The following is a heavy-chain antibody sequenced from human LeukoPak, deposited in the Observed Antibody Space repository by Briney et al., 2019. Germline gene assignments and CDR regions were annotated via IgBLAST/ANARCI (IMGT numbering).Heavy chain of an antibody. D-gene: IGHD4-17*01. CDR1: GFTFSTYT. V-gene: IGHV3-21*01. CDR2: IISSGTNI. J-gene: IGHJ6*03. Sequence: SGGSLRLSCAASGFTFSTYTMNWVRQAPGKGLEWVSSIISSGTNIYYADAVKGRFTISRDNAKNSLYLQMNSLRADDTAVYYCARENYGDPYYYYYYMDVWGKGTTVTISS. CDR3: ARENYGDPYYYYYYMDV.